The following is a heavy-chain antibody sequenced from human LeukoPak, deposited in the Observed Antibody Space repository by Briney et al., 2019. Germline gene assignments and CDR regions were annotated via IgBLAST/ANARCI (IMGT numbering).Heavy chain of an antibody. V-gene: IGHV3-30*18. CDR1: GFNFTNYG. D-gene: IGHD3-16*01. J-gene: IGHJ5*02. CDR2: ISFHETNK. Sequence: GGSLRLSCVASGFNFTNYGMHWLRKAPGKGLEWVGVISFHETNKYYADSVRGRFTISRDSSKNTVFLQMNNLRIEDTAIYYCAKDKIGAINWFDPWGQGTLVTVSS. CDR3: AKDKIGAINWFDP.